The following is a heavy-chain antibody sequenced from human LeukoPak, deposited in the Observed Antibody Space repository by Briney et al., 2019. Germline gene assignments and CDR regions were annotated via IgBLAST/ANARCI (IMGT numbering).Heavy chain of an antibody. Sequence: PGGSLRLSCAASGFTFSSYSMNWVRQAPGKGLEWVSYISSSSSTIYYADSVKGRFTISRDSAKNSLYLQMNSLRAEDTAVYYCARAPSVFYDSTGFRYFQHWGQGTLVTVSS. V-gene: IGHV3-48*04. D-gene: IGHD3-22*01. CDR2: ISSSSSTI. J-gene: IGHJ1*01. CDR1: GFTFSSYS. CDR3: ARAPSVFYDSTGFRYFQH.